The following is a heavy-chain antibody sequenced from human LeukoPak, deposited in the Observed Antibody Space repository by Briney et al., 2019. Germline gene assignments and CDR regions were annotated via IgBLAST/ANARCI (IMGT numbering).Heavy chain of an antibody. V-gene: IGHV4-28*05. J-gene: IGHJ5*02. CDR2: IYCDGSI. CDR1: GYSIRSSNW. CDR3: ARKPDSRNWFDP. D-gene: IGHD6-13*01. Sequence: SDTLSLTCAVSGYSIRSSNWWGWIRQPPGKGLEWTGYIYCDGSIYYNPSLRSRVTMSVDTSKNQFSLRLNSVTAVDTAVYYCARKPDSRNWFDPWGQGTLVIVSS.